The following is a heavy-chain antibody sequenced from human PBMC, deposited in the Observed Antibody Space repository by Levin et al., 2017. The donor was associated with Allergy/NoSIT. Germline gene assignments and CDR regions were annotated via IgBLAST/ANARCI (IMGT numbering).Heavy chain of an antibody. D-gene: IGHD3-10*01. J-gene: IGHJ3*02. V-gene: IGHV3-21*01. CDR1: GFTFSSYN. CDR2: ISSTSIYI. CDR3: ARHYYDGSGIYYNYAFDI. Sequence: LSLTCAASGFTFSSYNMNWVRQAPGKRLEWVSSISSTSIYIYYADSVKGRFTISRDNAKNSLYLQMNSLRAEDTAVYYCARHYYDGSGIYYNYAFDIWGQGTMVTVSS.